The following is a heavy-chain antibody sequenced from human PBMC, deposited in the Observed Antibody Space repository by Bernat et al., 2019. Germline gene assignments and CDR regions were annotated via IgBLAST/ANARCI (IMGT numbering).Heavy chain of an antibody. D-gene: IGHD3-22*01. V-gene: IGHV1-18*01. CDR2: ISAYNGNT. Sequence: QVQLVQSGAEVKKPGASVKVSCKASGYSFSSYGISWVRQAPGQGLEWVGWISAYNGNTNYAQKLQGRVTMTTDTSTSTAYMELRSLRSDDTAVYYCARDFGGYYDDSSGYHSDYWGQGTLVTVSS. CDR1: GYSFSSYG. CDR3: ARDFGGYYDDSSGYHSDY. J-gene: IGHJ4*02.